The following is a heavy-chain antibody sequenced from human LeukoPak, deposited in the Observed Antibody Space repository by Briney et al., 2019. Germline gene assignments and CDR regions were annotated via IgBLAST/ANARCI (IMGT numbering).Heavy chain of an antibody. D-gene: IGHD3-16*01. CDR2: IYYSGST. Sequence: SETLSLTCTVSGGSISSYYWSWIRQPPGKGLEWIGYIYYSGSTNYNPSLKSRVTISVDTSKSQFSLKLSSVTAADTAVYYCARGAPRGIDYWGQGTLVTVSS. CDR1: GGSISSYY. V-gene: IGHV4-59*01. J-gene: IGHJ4*02. CDR3: ARGAPRGIDY.